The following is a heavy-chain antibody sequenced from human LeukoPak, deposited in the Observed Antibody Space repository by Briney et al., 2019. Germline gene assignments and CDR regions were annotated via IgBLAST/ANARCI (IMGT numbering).Heavy chain of an antibody. V-gene: IGHV4-59*08. CDR1: LGSLSRYY. Sequence: PSETLSVTCTLSLGSLSRYYWCSIWPPPGKGVEGIGYIYYSGSTNYNPSLKSRVTISVHTSKNQFSLKLSSVTAADTAVYYCARHLSGGNDAFDIWGQGTMVTVSS. J-gene: IGHJ3*02. CDR3: ARHLSGGNDAFDI. CDR2: IYYSGST. D-gene: IGHD4-23*01.